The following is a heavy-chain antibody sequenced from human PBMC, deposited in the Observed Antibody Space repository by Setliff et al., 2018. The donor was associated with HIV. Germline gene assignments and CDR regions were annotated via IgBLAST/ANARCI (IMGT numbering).Heavy chain of an antibody. D-gene: IGHD3-10*01. CDR1: GGSASNSRYY. CDR2: IYNSVTT. J-gene: IGHJ4*02. V-gene: IGHV4-39*07. CDR3: ARELLRSWDGSENSYKPYYLDY. Sequence: LSLTCTVSGGSASNSRYYWAWIRQPPGKGLQWIGFIYNSVTTNYNPSLKSRVTISVDTSKNQFSLKLSSVTAADTAVYYCARELLRSWDGSENSYKPYYLDYWGQGTLVTVSS.